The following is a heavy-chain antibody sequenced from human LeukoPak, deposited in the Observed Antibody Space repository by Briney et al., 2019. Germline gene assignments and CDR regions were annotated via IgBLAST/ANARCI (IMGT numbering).Heavy chain of an antibody. D-gene: IGHD3-10*01. CDR1: GFTFSSYS. J-gene: IGHJ4*02. CDR2: ISSSSSYI. CDR3: ARVAMTQREYYFDY. V-gene: IGHV3-21*01. Sequence: GGSLRLSCAASGFTFSSYSMNWVRQAPGKGLEWVSSISSSSSYIYYADSVKGRFTISRDNVKNSLYLQMNSLRAEDTAVYYCARVAMTQREYYFDYWGQGTLVTVSS.